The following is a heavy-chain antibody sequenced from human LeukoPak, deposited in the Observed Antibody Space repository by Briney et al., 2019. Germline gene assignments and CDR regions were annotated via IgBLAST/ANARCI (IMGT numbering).Heavy chain of an antibody. Sequence: SETLSLTCAVYGGSFSGYYWSWIRQPPGKGLEWIGEINHSGSTNYNPSLKSRVTISVDTSKNQFSLKLSSVTAADTAVYYCARGVRYQLLYRYYYYGMDVWGQRTTVTVSS. D-gene: IGHD2-2*02. J-gene: IGHJ6*02. CDR1: GGSFSGYY. CDR2: INHSGST. CDR3: ARGVRYQLLYRYYYYGMDV. V-gene: IGHV4-34*01.